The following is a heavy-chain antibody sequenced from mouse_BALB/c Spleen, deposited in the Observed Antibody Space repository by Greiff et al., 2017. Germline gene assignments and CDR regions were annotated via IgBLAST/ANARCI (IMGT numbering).Heavy chain of an antibody. CDR3: ASLLLLRSYYFDY. J-gene: IGHJ2*01. CDR2: ISYSGST. CDR1: GYSITSDYA. Sequence: VQLKESGPGLVKPSQSLSLTCTATGYSITSDYAWNWIRQFPGNKLEWMGYISYSGSTSYNPSLKSRISITRDTSKNQFFLQLNSVTTEDTATYYCASLLLLRSYYFDYWGQGTTLTVSS. V-gene: IGHV3-2*02. D-gene: IGHD1-1*01.